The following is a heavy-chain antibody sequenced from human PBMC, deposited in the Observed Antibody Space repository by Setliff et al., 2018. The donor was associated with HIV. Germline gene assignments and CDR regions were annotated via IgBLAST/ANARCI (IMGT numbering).Heavy chain of an antibody. Sequence: KTSETLSLTCAVSGGTFSLHYYTWIRQPPGKGLEWIGEINHSGSTNYNPSLKSRVTISVDTSKNQFSLKLSSVTAADTAVYYCARGVVSVVVVAATTYYYYVMDVWGQGTTVTVSS. CDR3: ARGVVSVVVVAATTYYYYVMDV. D-gene: IGHD2-15*01. CDR1: GGTFSLHY. CDR2: INHSGST. J-gene: IGHJ6*02. V-gene: IGHV4-34*01.